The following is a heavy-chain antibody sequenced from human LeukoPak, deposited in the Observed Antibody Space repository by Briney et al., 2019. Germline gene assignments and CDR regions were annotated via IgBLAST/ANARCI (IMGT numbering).Heavy chain of an antibody. CDR3: ARDTIVGATGDFDY. J-gene: IGHJ4*02. CDR2: ISAYNGNT. Sequence: ASVKVSCKASGYTFTSYGISWVRQAPGQGREWMGWISAYNGNTNYAQKLQGRVTMTTDTSTSTAYMELRSLRSDDTAVYYCARDTIVGATGDFDYWGQGTLVTVSS. CDR1: GYTFTSYG. V-gene: IGHV1-18*01. D-gene: IGHD1-26*01.